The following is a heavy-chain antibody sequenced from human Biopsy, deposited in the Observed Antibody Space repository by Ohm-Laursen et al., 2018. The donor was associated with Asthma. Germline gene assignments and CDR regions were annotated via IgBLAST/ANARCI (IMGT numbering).Heavy chain of an antibody. CDR3: TTGIDY. V-gene: IGHV3-15*01. CDR1: GFTFSNAW. Sequence: SLRLSCAASGFTFSNAWMSWVRQAPGKGLEWVGGIKSKTDGGSTDYAAPVKGRFTISRDDSKNTLYLQMNSLKTEDTAVYYCTTGIDYWGQGTLVTVSS. J-gene: IGHJ4*02. CDR2: IKSKTDGGST.